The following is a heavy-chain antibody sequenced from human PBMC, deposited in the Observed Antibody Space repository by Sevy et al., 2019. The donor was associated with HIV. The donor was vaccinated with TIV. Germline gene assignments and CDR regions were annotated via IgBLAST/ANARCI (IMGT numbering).Heavy chain of an antibody. CDR3: ARDPMGITGTNNWFDP. V-gene: IGHV3-21*01. Sequence: VGSLRLSCAASGFTFSSYSMNWVRQAPGKELEWVSSIGSSSSYIYYADSVKGRFTISRDNAKNSLYLQMNSLRAEVTAVYYCARDPMGITGTNNWFDPWGQGTLVTVSS. CDR1: GFTFSSYS. D-gene: IGHD1-20*01. CDR2: IGSSSSYI. J-gene: IGHJ5*02.